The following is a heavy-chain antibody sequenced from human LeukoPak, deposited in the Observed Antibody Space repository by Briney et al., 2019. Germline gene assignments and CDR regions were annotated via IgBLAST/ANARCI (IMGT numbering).Heavy chain of an antibody. CDR1: GFTFSSYW. CDR3: ARAIGSSGYIPQYNWFDP. Sequence: GGSLRLSCAASGFTFSSYWMSWVRQAPGKGLEWVANIKKDGSEKYYVDSVKGRFTISRDNAKTSLYLQMNSLRAEDTAVYYCARAIGSSGYIPQYNWFDPWGQGTLVTVSS. J-gene: IGHJ5*02. V-gene: IGHV3-7*01. CDR2: IKKDGSEK. D-gene: IGHD3-22*01.